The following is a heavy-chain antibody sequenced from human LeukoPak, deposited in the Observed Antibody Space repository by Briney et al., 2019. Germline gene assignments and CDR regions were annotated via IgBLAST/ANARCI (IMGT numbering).Heavy chain of an antibody. D-gene: IGHD3-10*01. CDR1: GFTFSKYC. Sequence: GGSLRLSCAASGFTFSKYCMNWFRQAPGKGLEWVSSISSRSSYIYYADSVKGRFTISRDNAKNSLYLQMNSLRAEDTAVSYCSRGSNTHGEYSFDYWGQGTLVTVSS. J-gene: IGHJ4*02. V-gene: IGHV3-21*01. CDR3: SRGSNTHGEYSFDY. CDR2: ISSRSSYI.